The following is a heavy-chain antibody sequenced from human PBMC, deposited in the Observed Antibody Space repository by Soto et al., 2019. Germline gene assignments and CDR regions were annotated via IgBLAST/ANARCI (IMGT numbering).Heavy chain of an antibody. V-gene: IGHV3-7*01. Sequence: EVQLVESGGGLVQPGGSLRLSCAASGFTFSSYWMSWVRQAPGKGLEWVANIKQDGSEKYYVDSVKGRFTISRDNAKNSLYLQMNSMRAEDTDVYYCARDRYSYYDFWSGSITYYYYGMDVWGQGTTVTVSS. CDR3: ARDRYSYYDFWSGSITYYYYGMDV. CDR1: GFTFSSYW. J-gene: IGHJ6*02. CDR2: IKQDGSEK. D-gene: IGHD3-3*01.